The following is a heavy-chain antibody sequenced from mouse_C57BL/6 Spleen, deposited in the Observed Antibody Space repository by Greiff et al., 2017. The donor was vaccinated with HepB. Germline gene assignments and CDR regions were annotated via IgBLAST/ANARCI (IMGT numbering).Heavy chain of an antibody. CDR1: GFSLTSYA. Sequence: VKLVESGPGLVAPSQSLSITCTVSGFSLTSYAISWVRQPPGKGLEWLGVIWTGGGTNYNSALKSRLSISKDNSKSQVFLKMNSLQTDDTARYYCSRKGDGNFLYWYFDVWGTGTTVTVSS. CDR2: IWTGGGT. CDR3: SRKGDGNFLYWYFDV. D-gene: IGHD2-1*01. J-gene: IGHJ1*03. V-gene: IGHV2-9-1*01.